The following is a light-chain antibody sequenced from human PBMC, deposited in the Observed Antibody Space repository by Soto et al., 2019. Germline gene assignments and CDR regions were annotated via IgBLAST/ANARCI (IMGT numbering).Light chain of an antibody. Sequence: EIVMTQSPATLSVSPGERVTLSCRASQSVSDNLAWYQQKPGQAPRLLIYGASTRATTTPARFSGSGSGTEFTLTISSLQSDDLAVYFCQQSNNWPYTFGQGTKLDSK. CDR3: QQSNNWPYT. V-gene: IGKV3-15*01. CDR1: QSVSDN. J-gene: IGKJ2*01. CDR2: GAS.